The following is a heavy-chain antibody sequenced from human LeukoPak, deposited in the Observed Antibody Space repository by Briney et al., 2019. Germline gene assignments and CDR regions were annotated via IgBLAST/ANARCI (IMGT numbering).Heavy chain of an antibody. CDR1: GFNLNSYA. D-gene: IGHD6-6*01. CDR2: IRHDEANS. J-gene: IGHJ4*02. Sequence: PGGSLRLSCAVSGFNLNSYAMHWVRQAPGKGLEWVAVIRHDEANSFYADSVQGRFTISRDTSKKLLYLQMNSLRVKDTAVYYCAKEYTPSSPLGELDSWGQGTLVTVSS. V-gene: IGHV3-30*02. CDR3: AKEYTPSSPLGELDS.